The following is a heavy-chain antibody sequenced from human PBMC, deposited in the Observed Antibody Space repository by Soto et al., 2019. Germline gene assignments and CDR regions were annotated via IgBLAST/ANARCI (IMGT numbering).Heavy chain of an antibody. J-gene: IGHJ4*02. V-gene: IGHV3-33*03. CDR3: VTAIGGGSWYSLAY. Sequence: QVHLVESGGGVVQPGTSLRLACAASGFRFSGYGMQWVRQTPGKGLEWVGVIWHDGSKTFYADSVKGRFTISRDNSNNNVFLQMDSLRAEDSAVYHCVTAIGGGSWYSLAYWGPGSLVTVSS. CDR1: GFRFSGYG. CDR2: IWHDGSKT. D-gene: IGHD2-15*01.